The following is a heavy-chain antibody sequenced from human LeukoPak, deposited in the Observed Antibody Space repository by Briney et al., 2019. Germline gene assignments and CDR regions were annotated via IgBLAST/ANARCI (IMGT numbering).Heavy chain of an antibody. Sequence: SQTLSLTCAISGDSVSSNSAAWNWIRQSPSRGLEWLGRTYYRSRWYNDYPLSVKSRITIKPDTSKNQFSLQLNSVTPEDTAVYYCARLMVRGDSAGRHTPTEKNDYWGQGTLVTVSS. CDR3: ARLMVRGDSAGRHTPTEKNDY. D-gene: IGHD3-10*01. CDR2: TYYRSRWYN. CDR1: GDSVSSNSAA. J-gene: IGHJ4*02. V-gene: IGHV6-1*01.